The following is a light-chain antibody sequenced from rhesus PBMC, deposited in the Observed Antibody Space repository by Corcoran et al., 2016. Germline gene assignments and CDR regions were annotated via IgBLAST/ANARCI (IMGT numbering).Light chain of an antibody. CDR3: QQHNSHPLT. CDR1: QTISSY. Sequence: DIQMTQSPSSLSASIGDRVTITCRASQTISSYLAWYQQKPGNVPKLLIYAASSLEIGVPSRFSGSGSGTEFTLTISSLQPEDFATYYCQQHNSHPLTFGGGTKVEIK. V-gene: IGKV1-44*02. CDR2: AAS. J-gene: IGKJ4*01.